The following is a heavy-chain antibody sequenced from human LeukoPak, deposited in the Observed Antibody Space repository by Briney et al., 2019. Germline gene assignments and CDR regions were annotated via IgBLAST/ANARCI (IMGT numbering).Heavy chain of an antibody. CDR3: ARDRQQLVRGDYFDY. CDR2: AYYSGST. D-gene: IGHD6-13*01. J-gene: IGHJ4*02. CDR1: GGSISDFY. V-gene: IGHV4-59*12. Sequence: SETLSLTCTVSGGSISDFYWSWIRQSPGKGLERIGYAYYSGSTNYNPSLKSRVTISVDSSKNQFSLKVSSVTAADTAVYYCARDRQQLVRGDYFDYWGQGTLVTVSA.